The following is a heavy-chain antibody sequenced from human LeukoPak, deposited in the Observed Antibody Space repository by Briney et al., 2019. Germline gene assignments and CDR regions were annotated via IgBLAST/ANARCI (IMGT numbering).Heavy chain of an antibody. V-gene: IGHV4-34*01. J-gene: IGHJ5*02. D-gene: IGHD3-16*02. CDR3: AREGRSYDYVWGSYRNWFDP. CDR2: INHSGST. Sequence: SETLSLTCAVYGGSFSGYYWSWIRQPPGKGLEWIGEINHSGSTNYNPSLKSRVTISVDTSKNQFSLKLSSVTAADTAVYYCAREGRSYDYVWGSYRNWFDPWGQGTLVTVSS. CDR1: GGSFSGYY.